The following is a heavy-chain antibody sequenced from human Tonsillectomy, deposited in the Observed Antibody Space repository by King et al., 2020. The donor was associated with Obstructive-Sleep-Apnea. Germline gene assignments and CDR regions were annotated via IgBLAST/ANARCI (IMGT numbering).Heavy chain of an antibody. CDR1: GGSFSGYY. V-gene: IGHV4-34*01. CDR2: IKHSGST. D-gene: IGHD3-10*01. CDR3: ARLQLGSGRSWFDP. Sequence: VQLQQWGAGLLKPSETLSLTSAVYGGSFSGYYWSWIRQPPGRGLEYIGEIKHSGSTNYNPSLKSRVTISVDTSKNQFSLKLSSVTAADPAVYYCARLQLGSGRSWFDPWGQGALVTVSS. J-gene: IGHJ5*02.